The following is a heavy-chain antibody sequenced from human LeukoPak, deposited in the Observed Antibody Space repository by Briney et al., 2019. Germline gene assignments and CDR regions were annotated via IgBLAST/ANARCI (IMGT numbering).Heavy chain of an antibody. Sequence: EASVKVCCKASGYTFTGYYMHWVRQAPGQGLEWMGWINPNSGGTNYAQKFQGWVTMTRDTSISTAYMELSRLRSDDTAVYYCATGGVVPAAAIHYWGQGTLVTVSS. CDR2: INPNSGGT. D-gene: IGHD2-2*01. CDR1: GYTFTGYY. CDR3: ATGGVVPAAAIHY. J-gene: IGHJ4*02. V-gene: IGHV1-2*04.